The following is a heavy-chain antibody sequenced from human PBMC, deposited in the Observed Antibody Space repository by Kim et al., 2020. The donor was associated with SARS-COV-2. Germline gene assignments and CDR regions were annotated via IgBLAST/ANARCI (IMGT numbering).Heavy chain of an antibody. J-gene: IGHJ4*02. D-gene: IGHD3-22*01. Sequence: YADTVEGRFTISREDTKNTLYLQMNSLRPEDTAVYYCAKDRGFDSSGYSDHWGQGTLVTVSS. CDR3: AKDRGFDSSGYSDH. V-gene: IGHV3-30-3*02.